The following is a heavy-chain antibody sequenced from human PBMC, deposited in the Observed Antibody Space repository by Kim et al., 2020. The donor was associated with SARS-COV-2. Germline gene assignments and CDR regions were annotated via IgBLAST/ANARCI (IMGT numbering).Heavy chain of an antibody. V-gene: IGHV4-4*07. CDR2: IYTSGST. D-gene: IGHD3-9*01. J-gene: IGHJ4*02. CDR3: ASSVPLLRYFDWLSPFDY. Sequence: SETLSLTCTVSGGSISSYYWSWIRQPAGKGLEWIGRIYTSGSTNYNPSLKSRVTMSVDTSKNQFSLKLSSVTAADTAVYYCASSVPLLRYFDWLSPFDYWGQGTLVTVSS. CDR1: GGSISSYY.